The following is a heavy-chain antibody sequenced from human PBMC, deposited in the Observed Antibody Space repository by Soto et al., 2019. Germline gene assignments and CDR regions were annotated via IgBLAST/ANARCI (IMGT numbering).Heavy chain of an antibody. CDR1: GYTLTELS. V-gene: IGHV1-24*01. CDR2: FDPEDGET. CDR3: ATAIEIFSGGSCYSFYSDS. D-gene: IGHD2-15*01. Sequence: ASVKVSCKVSGYTLTELSMHWVRQAPGKGLEWMGGFDPEDGETIYAQKFQGRVTMTEDTSTDTAYMELSSLRSEDTAVYYCATAIEIFSGGSCYSFYSDSWGQGTLVPVSS. J-gene: IGHJ4*02.